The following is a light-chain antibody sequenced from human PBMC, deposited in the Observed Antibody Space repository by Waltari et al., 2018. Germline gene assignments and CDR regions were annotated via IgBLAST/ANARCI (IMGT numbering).Light chain of an antibody. Sequence: DMEMTQSPSSLSASVGDRITITCRASQSISKYLNWLQQRPGKAPKLLIYGASGLQTGVPSRFSGSGSGTEFTLTITSLQPEDFAVYYCQQSLIAPYTFGQGTTLGIK. V-gene: IGKV1-39*01. CDR2: GAS. CDR1: QSISKY. J-gene: IGKJ2*01. CDR3: QQSLIAPYT.